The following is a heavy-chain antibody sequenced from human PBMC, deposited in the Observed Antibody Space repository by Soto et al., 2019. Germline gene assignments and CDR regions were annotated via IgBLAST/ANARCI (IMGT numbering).Heavy chain of an antibody. D-gene: IGHD3-16*01. CDR3: ARCLAVWPNDAFDI. J-gene: IGHJ3*02. V-gene: IGHV4-34*01. Sequence: QVQLQQWGAGLLKPSETLSLTCAVYGGSFSGYYWSWIRQPPGKGLEWIGEINHSGSTNYNPSLRIGVTISVDTSKNHFSVKLSSVPAADTAVYYCARCLAVWPNDAFDILGQGTMVTVSS. CDR1: GGSFSGYY. CDR2: INHSGST.